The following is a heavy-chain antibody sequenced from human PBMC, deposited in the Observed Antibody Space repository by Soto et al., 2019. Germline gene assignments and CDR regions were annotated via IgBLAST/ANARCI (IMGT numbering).Heavy chain of an antibody. CDR2: IWYDGSNK. J-gene: IGHJ4*02. V-gene: IGHV3-33*01. Sequence: SGGGVVQPGRSLRLSCAASGFTFSSYGMHWVRQAPGKGLQWVAVIWYDGSNKYYADSVKGRFTISRDNSKNTLYLQMNSLRAEDTAVYYCARDQGRGYNYGFDYWGQGTLVTVSS. D-gene: IGHD5-18*01. CDR1: GFTFSSYG. CDR3: ARDQGRGYNYGFDY.